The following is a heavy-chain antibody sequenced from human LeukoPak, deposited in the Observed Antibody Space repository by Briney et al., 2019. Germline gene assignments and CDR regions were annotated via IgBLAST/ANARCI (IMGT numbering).Heavy chain of an antibody. CDR3: ARVRVSSGSHPWYFDY. J-gene: IGHJ4*02. CDR1: RGSISSYY. D-gene: IGHD3-22*01. CDR2: IYYSGST. V-gene: IGHV4-59*01. Sequence: SETLSLTCTVSRGSISSYYWSWIRQPPGQGLEWIGYIYYSGSTDYNPSLKSRVNISVDTSKNQFSLKLSSVAAADTAVYYCARVRVSSGSHPWYFDYWGQGTLVTVSS.